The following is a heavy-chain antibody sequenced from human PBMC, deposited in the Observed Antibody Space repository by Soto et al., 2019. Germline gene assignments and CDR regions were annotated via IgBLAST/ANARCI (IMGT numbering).Heavy chain of an antibody. D-gene: IGHD3-22*01. Sequence: EVQLVESGGGLIQPGGSLRLSCAASGFTVSSNYMSWVRQAPGKGLEWVSVIYSGGSTYYADSVKGRFTISRDNSKNTLYLQMNSLRGEDTGVYYCARMKWELAYYYDSSGYPLDYWGQGTLVTVSS. J-gene: IGHJ4*02. CDR1: GFTVSSNY. CDR3: ARMKWELAYYYDSSGYPLDY. CDR2: IYSGGST. V-gene: IGHV3-53*01.